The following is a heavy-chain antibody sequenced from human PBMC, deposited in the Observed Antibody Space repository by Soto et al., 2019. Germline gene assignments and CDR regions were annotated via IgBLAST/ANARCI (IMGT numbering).Heavy chain of an antibody. CDR1: GGSICSYY. Sequence: SESLSLTCTVSGGSICSYYWSWIRQPPGKGLEWIGYIYYSGSTNYNPSLKSRVTISVDTSKNQFSLKLSSVTAADTAVYYCARLFIAAAVCYFDYWGQGTLVTVSS. CDR3: ARLFIAAAVCYFDY. D-gene: IGHD6-13*01. CDR2: IYYSGST. V-gene: IGHV4-59*08. J-gene: IGHJ4*02.